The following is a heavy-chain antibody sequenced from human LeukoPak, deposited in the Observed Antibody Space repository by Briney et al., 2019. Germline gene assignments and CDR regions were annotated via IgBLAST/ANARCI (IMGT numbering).Heavy chain of an antibody. CDR3: ARDFTTIAAAGSPDAFDI. J-gene: IGHJ3*02. CDR1: GFTFSSYW. CDR2: IKQDGSEI. Sequence: GGSLRLSCAASGFTFSSYWMSWVRQAPGKGLEWVANIKQDGSEIYYVDSVKGRFTISRDNAKNSLYLQMNSLRAEDTAVYYCARDFTTIAAAGSPDAFDIWGQGTMVTVSS. D-gene: IGHD6-13*01. V-gene: IGHV3-7*04.